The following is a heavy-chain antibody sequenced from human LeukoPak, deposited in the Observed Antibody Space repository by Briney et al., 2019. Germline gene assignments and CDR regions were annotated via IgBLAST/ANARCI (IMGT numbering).Heavy chain of an antibody. V-gene: IGHV4-34*01. D-gene: IGHD3-16*02. J-gene: IGHJ4*02. CDR3: AKSRRKLSHFDY. Sequence: PSETLSLTCAVYGGSFSGYYCSWIRQPPGKGLEWIGEINHSGSTNYNPSLKSRVTLSVDTSKNQFSLKLTSVTAADTAVYYCAKSRRKLSHFDYWGQGTLVTVSS. CDR1: GGSFSGYY. CDR2: INHSGST.